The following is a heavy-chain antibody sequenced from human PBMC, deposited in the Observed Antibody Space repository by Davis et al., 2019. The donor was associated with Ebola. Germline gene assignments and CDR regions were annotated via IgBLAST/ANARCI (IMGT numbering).Heavy chain of an antibody. J-gene: IGHJ5*02. D-gene: IGHD4-17*01. CDR2: ISSSGSTI. Sequence: GSLRLSCAASGFTFSSYEMNWVRQAPGKGLEWVSYISSSGSTIYYADSVKGRFTISRDNAKNSLYLQMNSLRAEDTAVYYCARSLTTVTTQWFDPWGQGTLVTVSS. CDR1: GFTFSSYE. CDR3: ARSLTTVTTQWFDP. V-gene: IGHV3-48*03.